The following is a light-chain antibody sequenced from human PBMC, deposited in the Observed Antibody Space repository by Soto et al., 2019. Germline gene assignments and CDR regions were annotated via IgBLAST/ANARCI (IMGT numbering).Light chain of an antibody. CDR2: DAL. V-gene: IGKV3-11*01. J-gene: IGKJ3*01. CDR1: QSVDWY. CDR3: QQRSNSPPIT. Sequence: EIVLTQSPATLYLSPGDRATLSCRASQSVDWYVAWYQQKPGQAPRLLIYDALKRATGTPDRFSGSGSGTDFTLTFSRLEPEDFAVYYCQQRSNSPPITFGPGTKVDLK.